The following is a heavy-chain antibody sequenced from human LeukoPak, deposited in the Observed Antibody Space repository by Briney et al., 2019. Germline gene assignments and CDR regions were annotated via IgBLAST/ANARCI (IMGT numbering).Heavy chain of an antibody. J-gene: IGHJ4*02. V-gene: IGHV3-74*01. CDR1: GFTFSNYW. D-gene: IGHD3-3*01. CDR3: ARGISISGLVIISHFDY. CDR2: INEDGSRT. Sequence: PGGSLRLSCAGSGFTFSNYWVHWVRQAPGKGLVWVSRINEDGSRTDYADFVKGRFTISRDNAKNTLYLQMNSLRVDDTAVYYCARGISISGLVIISHFDYWGQGTLVAVSS.